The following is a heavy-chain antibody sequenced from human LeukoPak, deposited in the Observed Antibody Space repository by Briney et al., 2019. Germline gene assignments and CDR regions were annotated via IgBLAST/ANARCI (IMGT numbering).Heavy chain of an antibody. D-gene: IGHD3-22*01. CDR1: GFTFSDYY. CDR2: ISSSGGST. Sequence: PGGSLRLSCAASGFTFSDYYVSWIRQAPGKGLEWVSHISSSGGSTSYADSVKGRFTISRDNAKKSLFLQMNNLRAEDTAVYYCVAQGYYDNSGYFPYYFNYWGQGTPVTVSS. V-gene: IGHV3-11*01. CDR3: VAQGYYDNSGYFPYYFNY. J-gene: IGHJ4*02.